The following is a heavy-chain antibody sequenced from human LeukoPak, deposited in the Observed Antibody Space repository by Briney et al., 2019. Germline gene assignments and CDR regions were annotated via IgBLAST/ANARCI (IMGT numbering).Heavy chain of an antibody. J-gene: IGHJ5*02. D-gene: IGHD3-9*01. CDR2: FDSEDGET. CDR1: GYTLTELS. V-gene: IGHV1-24*01. CDR3: ATQYYDILTGYSDNWFDP. Sequence: ASVKVSCKVSGYTLTELSMHWVRQAPGKGLEWTGGFDSEDGETIYAQKFQGRVTMTEDTSTDTAYMELSSLRSEDTAVYYCATQYYDILTGYSDNWFDPWGQGTLVTVSS.